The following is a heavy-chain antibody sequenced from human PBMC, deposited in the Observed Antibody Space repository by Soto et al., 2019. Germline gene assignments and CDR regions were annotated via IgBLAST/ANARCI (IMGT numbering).Heavy chain of an antibody. J-gene: IGHJ6*02. D-gene: IGHD1-1*01. CDR3: ARNGTLTRYSYGMDV. Sequence: QVQLVQSGAELRKPGSSVKVSCKASGGTFSDFTINWVRQAPGQRLEWMGGIIPFFDTANYAERFQGRVTITADESTTTSFMEVSSLSSEDTAVYYCARNGTLTRYSYGMDVWGQGTMVTVSS. CDR2: IIPFFDTA. CDR1: GGTFSDFT. V-gene: IGHV1-69*01.